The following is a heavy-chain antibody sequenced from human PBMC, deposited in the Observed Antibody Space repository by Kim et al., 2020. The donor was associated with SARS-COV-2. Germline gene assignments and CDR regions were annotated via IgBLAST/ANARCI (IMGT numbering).Heavy chain of an antibody. CDR2: IIPILGIA. D-gene: IGHD3-9*01. J-gene: IGHJ6*02. Sequence: SVKVSCKASGGTFSSYAISWVRQAPGQGLEWMGRIIPILGIANYAQKFQGRVTITADKSTSTAYMELSSLRSEDTAVYYCARDTYYDILTGYQDTPFYYYYYGRDVWGQGTTVTVSS. V-gene: IGHV1-69*04. CDR3: ARDTYYDILTGYQDTPFYYYYYGRDV. CDR1: GGTFSSYA.